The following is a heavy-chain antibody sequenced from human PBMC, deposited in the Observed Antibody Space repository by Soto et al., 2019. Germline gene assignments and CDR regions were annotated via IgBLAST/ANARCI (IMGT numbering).Heavy chain of an antibody. CDR1: GFTFSNYG. CDR2: IWYDGSNK. J-gene: IGHJ4*02. Sequence: VGSLRLSCAASGFTFSNYGMHWVRQAPGRGLEWVALIWYDGSNKYYGDSVKGRFTISRDNSKNTLHLQMNSLTAEDTALYYCARDEGVSSGSPLDFWGQGALVTVSS. CDR3: ARDEGVSSGSPLDF. V-gene: IGHV3-33*01. D-gene: IGHD1-26*01.